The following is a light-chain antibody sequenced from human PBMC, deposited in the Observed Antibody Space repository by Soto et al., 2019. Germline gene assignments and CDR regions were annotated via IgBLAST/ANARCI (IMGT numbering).Light chain of an antibody. CDR2: IND. CDR1: SSNIGDNP. CDR3: AAWDDSLNAL. V-gene: IGLV1-44*01. Sequence: QSVVTQPPSASLTPGQRITISCCGSSSNIGDNPVNWYQQLPGAAPKLLIYINDQRPSGVPDRFSGSKSGTSASLAISGLQPEDEADYYCAAWDDSLNALFGTGTKVTVL. J-gene: IGLJ1*01.